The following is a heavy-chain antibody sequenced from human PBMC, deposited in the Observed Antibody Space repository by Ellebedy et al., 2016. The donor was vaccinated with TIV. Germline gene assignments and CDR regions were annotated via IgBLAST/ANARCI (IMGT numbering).Heavy chain of an antibody. Sequence: PGGSLRLSCAASGFTFSTYWMNWVRQAPGKGLVWVALINNAGSSTYYADSVKGRFTISRDNAKNTLYLQMNTLRADDTAIYFCTRGQRENSGSLDYWGQGTLVTVSS. D-gene: IGHD3-10*01. CDR1: GFTFSTYW. V-gene: IGHV3-74*01. CDR3: TRGQRENSGSLDY. CDR2: INNAGSST. J-gene: IGHJ4*02.